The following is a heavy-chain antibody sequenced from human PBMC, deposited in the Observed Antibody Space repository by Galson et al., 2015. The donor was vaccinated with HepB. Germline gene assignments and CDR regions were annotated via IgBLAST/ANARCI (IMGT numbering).Heavy chain of an antibody. CDR3: ARLLGDFWSGYSGRGYFDY. CDR1: GYSFTSYW. V-gene: IGHV5-51*01. CDR2: IYPGDSDT. J-gene: IGHJ4*02. Sequence: QSGAEVKKPGESLKISCKGSGYSFTSYWIGWVRQMPGKGLEWVGIIYPGDSDTRYSPSFQGQVTISADKSISTAYLQWSSLKASDTAMYYCARLLGDFWSGYSGRGYFDYWGQGTLVTVSS. D-gene: IGHD3-3*01.